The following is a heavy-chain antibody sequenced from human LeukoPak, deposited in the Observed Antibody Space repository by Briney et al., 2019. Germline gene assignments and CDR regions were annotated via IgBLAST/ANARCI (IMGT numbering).Heavy chain of an antibody. CDR3: ARDRPDYYDSSGYYRDNFDH. CDR1: GYTFTSYG. D-gene: IGHD3-22*01. CDR2: ISAYNGNT. V-gene: IGHV1-18*01. J-gene: IGHJ4*02. Sequence: ASVKVSCKASGYTFTSYGISWVRQAPGQGLEWMGWISAYNGNTNYAQKLQGRVTMTTDTSTSTAYMELRSLRSDDTAVYYCARDRPDYYDSSGYYRDNFDHWGQGTLVTVSS.